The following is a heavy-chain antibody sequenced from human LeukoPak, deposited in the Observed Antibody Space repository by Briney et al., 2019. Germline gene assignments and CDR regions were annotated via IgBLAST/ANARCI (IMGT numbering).Heavy chain of an antibody. J-gene: IGHJ4*02. CDR1: GFTFSNYW. V-gene: IGHV3-7*01. CDR3: ARDFWGAYRVDFFDF. CDR2: IKQDGSET. D-gene: IGHD3-3*01. Sequence: GGSLRLSCAASGFTFSNYWMSWVRRAPGKGLEWVANIKQDGSETYYVDSVRGRFTISRDNAQNSLYMQMNSLRAEDTAVYYCARDFWGAYRVDFFDFWGQGILVTVSS.